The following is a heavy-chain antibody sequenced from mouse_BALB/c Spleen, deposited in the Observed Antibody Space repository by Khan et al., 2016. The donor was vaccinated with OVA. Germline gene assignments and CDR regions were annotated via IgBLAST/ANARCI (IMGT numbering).Heavy chain of an antibody. Sequence: QVQLQQSGAELARPGASVKMSCKASGYTFTSYTIHWIKERPGQGLEWIGYINPRNGYTNYTQRFTDTATLTTDQSATTADMQLSSLTPGDSAVDNSVRDGAYHRNDDCVAYWGQGTLGTVSA. CDR3: VRDGAYHRNDDCVAY. CDR2: INPRNGYT. J-gene: IGHJ3*01. V-gene: IGHV1-4*01. CDR1: GYTFTSYT. D-gene: IGHD2-14*01.